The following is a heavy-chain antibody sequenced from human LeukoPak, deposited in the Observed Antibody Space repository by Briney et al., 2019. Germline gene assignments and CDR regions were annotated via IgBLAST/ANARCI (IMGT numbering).Heavy chain of an antibody. CDR1: GYTFTNYW. D-gene: IGHD4-17*01. V-gene: IGHV5-51*01. Sequence: GESLKISCKGFGYTFTNYWIGWVRQMPGRGLEWMGIIYPGDSETRYSPSFQGQVSISVDKSISTAYLQWSSLKASDTAMYYCGKDADLGYWGQGTLVTVSS. CDR2: IYPGDSET. CDR3: GKDADLGY. J-gene: IGHJ4*02.